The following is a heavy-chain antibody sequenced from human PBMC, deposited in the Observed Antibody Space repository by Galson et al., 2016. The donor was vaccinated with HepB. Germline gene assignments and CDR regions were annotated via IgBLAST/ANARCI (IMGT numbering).Heavy chain of an antibody. J-gene: IGHJ5*02. Sequence: SETLSLTCSVYGGSLSNNFWSWLRQPPGKGLEWIGEIHHTGDTNHNSSLKSRVTMSVDTSKNQFSLELNSVTAADTAVYYCARGKRPRQWLITKWFDPWGQGTPVTVSA. CDR3: ARGKRPRQWLITKWFDP. CDR2: IHHTGDT. V-gene: IGHV4-34*01. D-gene: IGHD6-19*01. CDR1: GGSLSNNF.